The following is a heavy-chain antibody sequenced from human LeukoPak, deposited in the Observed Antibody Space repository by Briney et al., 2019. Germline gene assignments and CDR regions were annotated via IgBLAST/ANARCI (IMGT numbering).Heavy chain of an antibody. CDR2: IDFETDTT. V-gene: IGHV3-74*01. CDR3: VRAGSGFDY. J-gene: IGHJ4*02. Sequence: GGSLRLSCVASGFTFSSYWMHWARQAPGKGLKWVSRIDFETDTTTYAGSVKGRFTISRDNTKNTLYLQMDSLRDEDAAVYYCVRAGSGFDYWGQGTLVTVTS. CDR1: GFTFSSYW. D-gene: IGHD2-15*01.